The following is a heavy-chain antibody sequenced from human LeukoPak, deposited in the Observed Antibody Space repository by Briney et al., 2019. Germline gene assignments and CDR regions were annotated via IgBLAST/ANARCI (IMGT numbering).Heavy chain of an antibody. J-gene: IGHJ4*02. D-gene: IGHD2-2*01. V-gene: IGHV3-23*01. CDR1: GFTFSSNA. CDR3: ARFSSTWYFGN. CDR2: ISGSGGAT. Sequence: GGSLRLSCAASGFTFSSNAMSWVRQAPGKGLEWVSGISGSGGATYYADSVKGRFTISIDISKNTLYLQMNSLRAEDTAVYYCARFSSTWYFGNWGQGTLVTVSS.